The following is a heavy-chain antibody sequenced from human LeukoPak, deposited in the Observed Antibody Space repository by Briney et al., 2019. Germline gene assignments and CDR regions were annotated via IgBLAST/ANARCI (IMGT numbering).Heavy chain of an antibody. V-gene: IGHV3-20*04. CDR2: INWNGRIT. D-gene: IGHD5-18*01. Sequence: PGESLRLFCAASGFTFDDYAMNWVCRVPGRGLEWVSGINWNGRITEYADSVKDRFTISRQNTKNSLYLYMNNLGGEDTALYFCARGSVQLWLRDTYYYMDVWGKGTTVTVSS. CDR3: ARGSVQLWLRDTYYYMDV. CDR1: GFTFDDYA. J-gene: IGHJ6*03.